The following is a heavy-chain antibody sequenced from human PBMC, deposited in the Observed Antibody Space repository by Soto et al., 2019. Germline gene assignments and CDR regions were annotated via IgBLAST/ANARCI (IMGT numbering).Heavy chain of an antibody. CDR2: ITDSSTYI. CDR1: GFTFSAYT. J-gene: IGHJ3*01. Sequence: PGGSLRLSCAASGFTFSAYTMNWVRQAPGKGLEWVSSITDSSTYIYYADSLRGRFTISRDNARNSLFLQMNSLRAEDTAVYYCARDSLNTSPSDALDVWGQGTLVTVSS. CDR3: ARDSLNTSPSDALDV. V-gene: IGHV3-21*01.